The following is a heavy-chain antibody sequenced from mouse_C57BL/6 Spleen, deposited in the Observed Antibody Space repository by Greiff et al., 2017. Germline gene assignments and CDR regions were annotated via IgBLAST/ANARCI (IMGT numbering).Heavy chain of an antibody. V-gene: IGHV1-4*01. CDR1: GYTFTSYT. CDR3: ARQNYDYGDAMDY. J-gene: IGHJ4*01. CDR2: INPSSGYT. Sequence: QVQLQQSGAELARPGASVKMSCKASGYTFTSYTMHWVKQRPGQGLEWIGYINPSSGYTKYNQKFKDKATLTADKSSSTAYIQLSSLTSEDSAVYYCARQNYDYGDAMDYWGQGTSVTVSS. D-gene: IGHD2-4*01.